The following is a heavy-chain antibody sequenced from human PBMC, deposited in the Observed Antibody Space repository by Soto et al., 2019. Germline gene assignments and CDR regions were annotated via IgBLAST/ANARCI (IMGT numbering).Heavy chain of an antibody. CDR1: GFAFRTYG. J-gene: IGHJ3*02. Sequence: QVQLVESGGGVVKPGRSLRLSCTASGFAFRTYGMHWVRQAPGKGLEWVGMIWNDGSNKYYAGSVKGRFTIYRDNSKNTLSLPMTSLRAEDTSVYYCATALRWNETFAMWGQGTTVTVSS. V-gene: IGHV3-33*03. CDR3: ATALRWNETFAM. D-gene: IGHD3-3*01. CDR2: IWNDGSNK.